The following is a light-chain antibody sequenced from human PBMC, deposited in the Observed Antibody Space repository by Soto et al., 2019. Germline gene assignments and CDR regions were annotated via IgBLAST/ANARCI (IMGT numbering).Light chain of an antibody. V-gene: IGKV1-17*01. CDR3: QQYNSFWT. CDR1: QDIRND. Sequence: GDRVTITCRASQDIRNDVGWYQQKAGKAPKRLIFAASSLHSGVPSRFSGSRSGTEFTLTISSLQPDDFATYYCQQYNSFWTFGQGTKVDIK. J-gene: IGKJ1*01. CDR2: AAS.